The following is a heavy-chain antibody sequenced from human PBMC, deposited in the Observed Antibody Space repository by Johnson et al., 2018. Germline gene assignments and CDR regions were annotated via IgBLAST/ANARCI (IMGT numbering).Heavy chain of an antibody. CDR2: INGDGSST. D-gene: IGHD2-2*02. CDR1: GFTFSSYW. CDR3: AREGLECSSSSCYRATFDI. J-gene: IGHJ3*02. Sequence: VQLQESGGGLVEPGGSMRLSCAVSGFTFSSYWMHWVRQVPGKGLGWVSRINGDGSSTRYADSVKGRFTIRGDTAKNTLHLQMNSLRAEDMAVYYCAREGLECSSSSCYRATFDIWGQGTMVTVSS. V-gene: IGHV3-74*01.